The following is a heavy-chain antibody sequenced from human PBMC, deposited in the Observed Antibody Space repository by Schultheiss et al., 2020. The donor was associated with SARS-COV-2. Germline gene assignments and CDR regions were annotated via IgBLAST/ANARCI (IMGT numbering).Heavy chain of an antibody. J-gene: IGHJ4*02. D-gene: IGHD2-21*01. CDR2: ISNKPYIHTP. CDR3: ARDLFTYCGGDCYPDY. CDR1: GFTFSDHY. Sequence: GESLKISCAASGFTFSDHYMDWVRQTPGKGLEWVGRISNKPYIHTPRYAASVTGRFTISRDDSKNSLYLQMDSLKAEDTAVYYCARDLFTYCGGDCYPDYWGQGTLVTVSS. V-gene: IGHV3-72*01.